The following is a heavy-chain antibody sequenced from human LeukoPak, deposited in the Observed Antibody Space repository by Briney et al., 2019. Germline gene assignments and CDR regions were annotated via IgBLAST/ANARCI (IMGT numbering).Heavy chain of an antibody. CDR3: ARADFWSGYYNY. V-gene: IGHV4-4*07. CDR1: GGSISVYY. J-gene: IGHJ4*02. CDR2: VYTNGST. D-gene: IGHD3-3*01. Sequence: SDPLSLTCTLSGGSISVYYWNWIRQPTGKGLEWIGRVYTNGSTTYIPSLKSRVTISLDKSKNQFSLKLSSVTAADTAVYYCARADFWSGYYNYWGRGTLVTVSS.